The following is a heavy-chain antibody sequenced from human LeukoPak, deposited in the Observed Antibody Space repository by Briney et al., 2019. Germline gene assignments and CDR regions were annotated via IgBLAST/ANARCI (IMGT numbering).Heavy chain of an antibody. Sequence: GGSLRLSCAASGFDIIGYAMYWVRQAPGKRLEFVASISHDATDRYRESVKGRFSISRDNANNSLYLQMNSLRADDTATYYCVRGLLEWLRLETYYFDYWGQGTLVTVSS. V-gene: IGHV3-30*04. J-gene: IGHJ4*02. CDR3: VRGLLEWLRLETYYFDY. D-gene: IGHD5-12*01. CDR2: ISHDATDR. CDR1: GFDIIGYA.